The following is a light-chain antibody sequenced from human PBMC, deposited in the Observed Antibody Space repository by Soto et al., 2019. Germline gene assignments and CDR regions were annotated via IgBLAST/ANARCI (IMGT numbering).Light chain of an antibody. CDR2: LGS. CDR3: MQALQTRIT. J-gene: IGKJ5*01. CDR1: QSLLHSNGYNY. V-gene: IGKV2-28*01. Sequence: DTVMTQSPLSVPFTPAGPPSISCRSGQSLLHSNGYNYLDWYLQKPGQSPQLLIYLGSNRASGVPDRFSGSGSGTDFTLKISRVEAEDVGVYYCMQALQTRITFGQGTRLEI.